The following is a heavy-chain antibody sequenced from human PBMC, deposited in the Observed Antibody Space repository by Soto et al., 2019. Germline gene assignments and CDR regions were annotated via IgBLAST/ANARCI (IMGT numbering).Heavy chain of an antibody. Sequence: SEILSLTYNLSGCYISSSSYYWRWIRNPPGKGLEWIGSIYYSGSTYYKPSLKSRVTISIDKSKNQYSLKLNYVTAADTAVYYCARRGTTYYYDSSGYYEDYWGQGTRVT. D-gene: IGHD3-22*01. J-gene: IGHJ4*02. CDR1: GCYISSSSYY. V-gene: IGHV4-39*01. CDR3: ARRGTTYYYDSSGYYEDY. CDR2: IYYSGST.